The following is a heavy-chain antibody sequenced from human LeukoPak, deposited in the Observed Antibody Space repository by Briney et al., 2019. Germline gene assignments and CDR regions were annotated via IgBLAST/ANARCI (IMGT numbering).Heavy chain of an antibody. V-gene: IGHV4-34*01. D-gene: IGHD2-2*01. CDR3: ARGRSCSSTSCLYNWFDP. CDR2: INHSGST. J-gene: IGHJ5*02. CDR1: GGSFSGYY. Sequence: SETLSLTCAVYGGSFSGYYWSWIRQPSGKGLEWIGEINHSGSTNYNPSLKSRVTISVDTSKNQFSLKLSSVTAADTAVYYCARGRSCSSTSCLYNWFDPWGQGTLVTVSS.